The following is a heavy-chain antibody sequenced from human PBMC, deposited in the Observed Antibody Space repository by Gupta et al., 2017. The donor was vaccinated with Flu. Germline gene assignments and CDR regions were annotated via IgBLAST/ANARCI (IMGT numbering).Heavy chain of an antibody. D-gene: IGHD2-2*01. J-gene: IGHJ4*02. V-gene: IGHV3-23*01. CDR1: GFTFSSYA. Sequence: EVQRLASGGRLVQSGGSVRLSCAASGFTFSSYAMSWVRQAPGKGLEWVAAISGSGGSTYYADTVKGRFTISRDNSKNTMYLQMNSLRAEDTAVYDCAKDYIVVVPAAFFDYWGQGTLVTVSS. CDR2: ISGSGGST. CDR3: AKDYIVVVPAAFFDY.